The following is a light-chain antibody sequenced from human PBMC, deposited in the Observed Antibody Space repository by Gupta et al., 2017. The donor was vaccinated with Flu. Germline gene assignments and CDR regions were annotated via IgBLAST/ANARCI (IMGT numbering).Light chain of an antibody. Sequence: DIVLSPSPLSLPVTPGEPASISCSSSQSLLHSNGNNYLVCYLQKPGQSPQLLIYLGSTRASGVPAWSISSRSGTAYTPIIISVEPEDDVVYYCSQDLHTLRRTFGPGTKVEIK. V-gene: IGKV2-28*01. CDR2: LGS. CDR3: SQDLHTLRRT. J-gene: IGKJ1*01. CDR1: QSLLHSNGNNY.